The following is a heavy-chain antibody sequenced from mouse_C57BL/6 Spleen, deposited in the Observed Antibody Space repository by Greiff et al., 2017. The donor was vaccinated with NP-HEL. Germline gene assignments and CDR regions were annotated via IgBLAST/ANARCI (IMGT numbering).Heavy chain of an antibody. V-gene: IGHV1-26*01. CDR2: INPNNGGT. D-gene: IGHD4-1*02. Sequence: EVQLQQSGPELVKPGASVKISCKASGYTFTDYYMNWVKQSHGKSLEWIGDINPNNGGTRYNQKFKGKATLTVDKSSSTAYMELRSLTSEDSAVYYGARATGRGPGAWFAYWGQGTLVTVSA. CDR3: ARATGRGPGAWFAY. J-gene: IGHJ3*01. CDR1: GYTFTDYY.